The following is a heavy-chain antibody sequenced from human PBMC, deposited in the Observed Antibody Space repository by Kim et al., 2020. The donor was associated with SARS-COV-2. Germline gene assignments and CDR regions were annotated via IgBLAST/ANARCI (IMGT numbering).Heavy chain of an antibody. J-gene: IGHJ4*02. D-gene: IGHD3-10*01. V-gene: IGHV4-39*01. Sequence: PSLQRRVTISVDTSKNQFSLKLSSVTAADTAVYYCASLSHRDLWFGDWGQGTLVTVSS. CDR3: ASLSHRDLWFGD.